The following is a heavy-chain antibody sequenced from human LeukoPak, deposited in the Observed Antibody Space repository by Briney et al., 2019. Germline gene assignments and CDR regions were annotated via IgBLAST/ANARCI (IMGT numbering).Heavy chain of an antibody. CDR1: GYTFTSYD. CDR2: MNPNSGNT. CDR3: ARCSGGSCQDYYYYMDV. Sequence: ASVKVSCKASGYTFTSYDINWVRQATGQGLEWMGWMNPNSGNTGYAQKFQGRVTMTRNTSISTAYMELSSLRSEDTAVYYCARCSGGSCQDYYYYMDVWGKGTTVTISS. J-gene: IGHJ6*03. D-gene: IGHD2-15*01. V-gene: IGHV1-8*01.